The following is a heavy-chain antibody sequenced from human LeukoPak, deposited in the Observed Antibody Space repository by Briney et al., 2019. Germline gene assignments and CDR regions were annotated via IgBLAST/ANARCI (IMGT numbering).Heavy chain of an antibody. CDR1: GDTSGRYG. Sequence: SVKVSCKASGDTSGRYGISWVRQAPGQGLEWMGSIIPMFGVTKYVEKFQGRVTITADTSTSTVYMELSSLTSEDTAVYFCAREGGEFCSGGACHHWYFDLWGRGTLVTVSS. J-gene: IGHJ2*01. D-gene: IGHD2-15*01. V-gene: IGHV1-69*04. CDR2: IIPMFGVT. CDR3: AREGGEFCSGGACHHWYFDL.